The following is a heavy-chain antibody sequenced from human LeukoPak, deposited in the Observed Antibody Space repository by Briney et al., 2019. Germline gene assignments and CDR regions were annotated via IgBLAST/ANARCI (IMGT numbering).Heavy chain of an antibody. CDR3: ATQADYYDSSGYYYVDY. CDR1: GGSFSNYA. Sequence: SVKVSCKASGGSFSNYAISWVRQAPGQGLEWMGGIIPIFDTGNYAQKFQGRVAITADKFTSTAYMELGSLRSEDTAVHYCATQADYYDSSGYYYVDYWGQGTLVTVSS. J-gene: IGHJ4*02. V-gene: IGHV1-69*06. D-gene: IGHD3-22*01. CDR2: IIPIFDTG.